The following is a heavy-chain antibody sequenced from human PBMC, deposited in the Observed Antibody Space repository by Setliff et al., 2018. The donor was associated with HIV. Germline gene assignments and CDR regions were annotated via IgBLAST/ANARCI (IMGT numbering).Heavy chain of an antibody. V-gene: IGHV3-21*06. CDR1: GFTFSSYN. CDR2: ISSTSTYT. J-gene: IGHJ4*02. CDR3: AKNLYRSGWSPLDY. D-gene: IGHD6-13*01. Sequence: GGSLRLSCAASGFTFSSYNMNWVRQAPGKGLELVSSISSTSTYTYYADSLKGRFTTSRDNAKNSLYLQMNSLRAEDTAVYYCAKNLYRSGWSPLDYWGQGTLVTVSS.